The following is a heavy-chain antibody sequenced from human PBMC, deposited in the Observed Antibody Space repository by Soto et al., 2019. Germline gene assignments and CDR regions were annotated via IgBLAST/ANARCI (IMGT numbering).Heavy chain of an antibody. CDR1: GYIFTGYH. CDR3: ARDARGTRGFDEMDI. CDR2: INPNSGDT. D-gene: IGHD3-9*01. Sequence: ASVKVSCKASGYIFTGYHIHWVRQAPGRGLEWMGWINPNSGDTEYAQNFQGRVAMTRDTSFNLVYMEMSGLMSDDTAVYYCARDARGTRGFDEMDIWGQGTTVTVSS. V-gene: IGHV1-2*02. J-gene: IGHJ6*02.